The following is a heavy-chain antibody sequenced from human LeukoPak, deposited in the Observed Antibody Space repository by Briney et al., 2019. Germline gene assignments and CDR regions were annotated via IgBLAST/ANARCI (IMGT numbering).Heavy chain of an antibody. J-gene: IGHJ4*02. Sequence: ASVKVSCKPSGYIFTAYYIHWMRQAPGQGLEWVGRINPISGDANFAQMFQDRVTMTRDTSISTVYMELSGLTSDDTAVYYCGRDRLLDYWGQGTPVTVSS. CDR1: GYIFTAYY. V-gene: IGHV1-2*06. D-gene: IGHD5-12*01. CDR2: INPISGDA. CDR3: GRDRLLDY.